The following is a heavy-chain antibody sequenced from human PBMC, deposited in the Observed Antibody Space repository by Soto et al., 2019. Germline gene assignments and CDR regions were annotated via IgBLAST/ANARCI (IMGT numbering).Heavy chain of an antibody. CDR2: ISYDGSKE. CDR1: GFTFSSHV. D-gene: IGHD3-10*01. Sequence: QVQLVESGGGVVQPGRSLRLSCAASGFTFSSHVMHWVRQAPGKGLEWVAVISYDGSKEYYADSVNGRFTISRDNSWNTLHLQMNSLRPEDTAVYYCARPRGIYYYYYGMDAWGQGTTVTVSS. CDR3: ARPRGIYYYYYGMDA. V-gene: IGHV3-30-3*01. J-gene: IGHJ6*02.